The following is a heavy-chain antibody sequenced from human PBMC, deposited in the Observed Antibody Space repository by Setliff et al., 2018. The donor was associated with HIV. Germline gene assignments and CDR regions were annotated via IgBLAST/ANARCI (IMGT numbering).Heavy chain of an antibody. Sequence: ASVKVSCKASGGTFSSYAISWVRQAPGQGLEWMGGIIPIFGTANYAQKFQGRVTITTDESTSTAYMELSSLRSEDTAVYYCARTRPYYVWGSYRVKGPTFDAFDIWGQGTMVTVS. V-gene: IGHV1-69*05. J-gene: IGHJ3*02. CDR1: GGTFSSYA. CDR2: IIPIFGTA. D-gene: IGHD3-16*02. CDR3: ARTRPYYVWGSYRVKGPTFDAFDI.